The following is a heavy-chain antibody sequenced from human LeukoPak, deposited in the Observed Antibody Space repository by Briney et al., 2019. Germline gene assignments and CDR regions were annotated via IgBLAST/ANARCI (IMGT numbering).Heavy chain of an antibody. CDR3: ANAGNGDLNVFDY. V-gene: IGHV3-23*01. CDR2: ISGSGGST. D-gene: IGHD4-17*01. J-gene: IGHJ4*02. CDR1: GFTFSSYA. Sequence: QPGGSLRLSCAASGFTFSSYAMSWVRQAPGKGLEWVSAISGSGGSTYYADSVKGRFTISGDNSKNTLYLQMNSLRAEDTAVYYCANAGNGDLNVFDYWGQGTLVTVSS.